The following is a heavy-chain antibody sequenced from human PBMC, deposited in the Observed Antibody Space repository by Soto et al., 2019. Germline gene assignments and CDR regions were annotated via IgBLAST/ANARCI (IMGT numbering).Heavy chain of an antibody. CDR3: ARHPERIAQIGWFDP. D-gene: IGHD6-13*01. Sequence: EVQLVESGGGLVQPGGSLRLSCAASGFTFSSYSMNWVRQAPGKGLEWVSYISSSSSTIYYADSVKGRFTISRDNAKTSLYMQMNSLRPEDTAVYYCARHPERIAQIGWFDPWGQGTLVTVSS. V-gene: IGHV3-48*01. CDR2: ISSSSSTI. CDR1: GFTFSSYS. J-gene: IGHJ5*02.